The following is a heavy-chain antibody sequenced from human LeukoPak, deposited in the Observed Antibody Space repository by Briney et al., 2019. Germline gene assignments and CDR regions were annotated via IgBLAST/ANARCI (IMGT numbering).Heavy chain of an antibody. Sequence: RRSLRLSCAASGFTFSTYGMHWVRQAQGKGLEWVALIWYDGSNKYYADSVKDRFTISRDNYKNTLYLQMNSLRAEDTAVYYCARDQGCTSTDCYSLFFHYWGQGTLVTVSS. CDR3: ARDQGCTSTDCYSLFFHY. D-gene: IGHD2-2*01. J-gene: IGHJ4*02. V-gene: IGHV3-33*01. CDR2: IWYDGSNK. CDR1: GFTFSTYG.